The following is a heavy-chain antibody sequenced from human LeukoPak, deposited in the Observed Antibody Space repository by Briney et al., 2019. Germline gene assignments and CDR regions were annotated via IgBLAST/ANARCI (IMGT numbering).Heavy chain of an antibody. D-gene: IGHD4-17*01. V-gene: IGHV4-59*08. CDR2: IYYSGST. Sequence: SETLSLTSTVSGGSISSYSWSWIRQPPGKGLEWIGYIYYSGSTNYNPSRKSRLTISVDTSKNQFSLKLSSVTAADTAVYYCARGMTTGPDPWGQGTLVTVSS. CDR3: ARGMTTGPDP. J-gene: IGHJ5*02. CDR1: GGSISSYS.